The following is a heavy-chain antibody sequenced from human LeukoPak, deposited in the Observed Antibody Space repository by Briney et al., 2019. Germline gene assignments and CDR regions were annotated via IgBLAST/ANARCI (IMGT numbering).Heavy chain of an antibody. J-gene: IGHJ3*02. CDR2: INPSGGST. CDR3: AREWRAVAGEDAFDI. D-gene: IGHD6-19*01. Sequence: ASVKVSCKASGYTFTSYYMHWVRQAPGQGLEWMGIINPSGGSTSYAQKFQGRVTMTRDTSTSTVYMELSSLRSEDTAVYYCAREWRAVAGEDAFDIWGQGTMVTVSS. V-gene: IGHV1-46*01. CDR1: GYTFTSYY.